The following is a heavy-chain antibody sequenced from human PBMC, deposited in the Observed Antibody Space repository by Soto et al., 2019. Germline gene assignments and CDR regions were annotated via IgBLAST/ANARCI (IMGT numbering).Heavy chain of an antibody. CDR1: GYVFTGWG. CDR2: VSAYDGAT. Sequence: QVQLVQSATEVVKPGASVRVSCKASGYVFTGWGISWVRQVPGQGLEWVGWVSAYDGATRSSEKLQGRISGTRDKSTGTVYMDLTNLRSDDAAVYYCARDRAGLLEFWGQGTLVTVSS. CDR3: ARDRAGLLEF. J-gene: IGHJ4*02. D-gene: IGHD3-10*01. V-gene: IGHV1-18*01.